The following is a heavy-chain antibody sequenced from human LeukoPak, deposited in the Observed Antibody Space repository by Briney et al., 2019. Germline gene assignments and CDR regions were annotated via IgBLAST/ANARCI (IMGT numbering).Heavy chain of an antibody. CDR2: ISWNSGSI. CDR3: ARARTDSSGYYRWGNYFDY. D-gene: IGHD3-22*01. V-gene: IGHV3-9*01. J-gene: IGHJ4*02. Sequence: GRSLRLSCAASGFTFDDYAMHWVRQAPGKGLEWVSGISWNSGSIGYADSVKGRFTISRDNAKNSLYLQMNSLRAEDTAVYYCARARTDSSGYYRWGNYFDYWGQGTLVTVSS. CDR1: GFTFDDYA.